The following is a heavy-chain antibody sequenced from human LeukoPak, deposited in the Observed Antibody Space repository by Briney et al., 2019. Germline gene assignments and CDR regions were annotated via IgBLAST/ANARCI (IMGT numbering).Heavy chain of an antibody. J-gene: IGHJ4*02. CDR2: IYYSGST. CDR3: ARVFPINYFDY. Sequence: PSETLSLTCTVSGGSISSGDYYWSWIRQPPGKGMEWIGYIYYSGSTYYNPSLKSRVTISVDTSKNQFSLKLSSVTAADTAVYYCARVFPINYFDYWGQGTLVTVSS. CDR1: GGSISSGDYY. V-gene: IGHV4-30-4*08. D-gene: IGHD5-12*01.